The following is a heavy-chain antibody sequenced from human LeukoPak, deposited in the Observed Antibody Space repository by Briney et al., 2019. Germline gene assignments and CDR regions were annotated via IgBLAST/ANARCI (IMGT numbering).Heavy chain of an antibody. Sequence: GGSLRLSCAASGFTFDDYAMHWVRQAPGKGLEWVSGISWNSGSIGYADSVKGRFTISRDNAKNSLYLQMNSLRAEDTAVYYCARKGCSSTSCSLFQYWGQGTLVTVSS. V-gene: IGHV3-9*01. D-gene: IGHD2-2*01. J-gene: IGHJ4*02. CDR3: ARKGCSSTSCSLFQY. CDR1: GFTFDDYA. CDR2: ISWNSGSI.